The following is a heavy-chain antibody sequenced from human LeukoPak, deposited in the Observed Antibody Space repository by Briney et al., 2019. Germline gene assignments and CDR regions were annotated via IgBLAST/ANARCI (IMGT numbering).Heavy chain of an antibody. D-gene: IGHD3-10*02. V-gene: IGHV1-2*02. Sequence: GASVKVSCKPSGYTFIDYYMHWVRQAPGQGLEWMGWINPNSGGTNYAQKFQGRVTMTGDTSISTAYMELSSLRSDDTAVYYCARGPSVEVYVHYYYYMDVWGKGTTVTISS. CDR3: ARGPSVEVYVHYYYYMDV. CDR2: INPNSGGT. CDR1: GYTFIDYY. J-gene: IGHJ6*03.